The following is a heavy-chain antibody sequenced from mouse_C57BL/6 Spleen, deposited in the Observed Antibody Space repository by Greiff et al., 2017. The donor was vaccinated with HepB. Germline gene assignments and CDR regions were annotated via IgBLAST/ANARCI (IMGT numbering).Heavy chain of an antibody. CDR3: ARDVYYGSSDWYFDV. CDR1: GFTFSDYY. Sequence: EVQRVESEGGLVQPGSSMKLSCTASGFTFSDYYMAWVRQVPEKGLEWVANINYDGSSTYYLDSLKSRFIISRDNAKNILYLQMSSLKSEDTATYYCARDVYYGSSDWYFDVWGTGTTVTVSS. CDR2: INYDGSST. J-gene: IGHJ1*03. D-gene: IGHD1-1*01. V-gene: IGHV5-16*01.